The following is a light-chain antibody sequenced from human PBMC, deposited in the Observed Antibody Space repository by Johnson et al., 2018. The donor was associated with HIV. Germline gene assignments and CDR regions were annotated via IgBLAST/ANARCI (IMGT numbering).Light chain of an antibody. CDR1: SSNIGNNY. Sequence: QPPSVSAAPGQKVTISCSGSSSNIGNNYVSWYQQLPGTAPKLLIYENNKRPSGIPDRFSGSKSGTSATLGITGLQTGDEAAYYCGTWDNSMMSYVFGTGTKVTVL. J-gene: IGLJ1*01. CDR3: GTWDNSMMSYV. V-gene: IGLV1-51*02. CDR2: ENN.